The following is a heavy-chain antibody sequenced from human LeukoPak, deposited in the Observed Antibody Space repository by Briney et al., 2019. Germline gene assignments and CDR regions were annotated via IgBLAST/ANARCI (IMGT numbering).Heavy chain of an antibody. CDR1: GFTFTSSA. V-gene: IGHV1-58*02. Sequence: GASVKVSCKASGFTFTSSAMQWVRQARGQRLEWIGWIVVGSGNTNYAQKFQEKVTITRDMSTSTAYMELSRLRSEDTAVYYCAAGTGGSYYRRYYYYGMDVWGQGTTVTVSS. D-gene: IGHD1-26*01. J-gene: IGHJ6*02. CDR3: AAGTGGSYYRRYYYYGMDV. CDR2: IVVGSGNT.